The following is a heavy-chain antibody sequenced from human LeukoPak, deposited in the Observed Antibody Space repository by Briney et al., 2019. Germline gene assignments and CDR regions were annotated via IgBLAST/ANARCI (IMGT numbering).Heavy chain of an antibody. Sequence: PSETLSLTCAVYGGSFSGYYRSWIRQPPGKGLEWIGEINHSGSTDYNPSLKSRVTISVDTSKNQFSLKLSSVTAADTAVYYCARRSAAARRWFDPWGQGTLVTVSS. J-gene: IGHJ5*02. CDR1: GGSFSGYY. V-gene: IGHV4-34*01. D-gene: IGHD6-13*01. CDR2: INHSGST. CDR3: ARRSAAARRWFDP.